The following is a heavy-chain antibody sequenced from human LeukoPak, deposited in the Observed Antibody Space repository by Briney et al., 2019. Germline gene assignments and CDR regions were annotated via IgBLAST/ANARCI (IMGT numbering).Heavy chain of an antibody. Sequence: GGSLRLSCAASGFTFSSYAMSWVRQAPGKGLEWVSAISGSGGSTYYADSVKGRFTISRDNSKNTLYLQMNSLRAEDTAVYYCAKEGEERKAAAGQYAPDYWGQGTLVTVSS. V-gene: IGHV3-23*01. CDR3: AKEGEERKAAAGQYAPDY. D-gene: IGHD6-13*01. CDR2: ISGSGGST. J-gene: IGHJ4*02. CDR1: GFTFSSYA.